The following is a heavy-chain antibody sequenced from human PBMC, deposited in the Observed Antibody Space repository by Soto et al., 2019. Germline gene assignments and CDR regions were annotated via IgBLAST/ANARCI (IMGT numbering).Heavy chain of an antibody. D-gene: IGHD4-17*01. CDR3: ARAVTYRYFDY. Sequence: TLSLTCTVSGGSISSGGYYWSWMRQHPGKGLEWIGYIYYSGSTYYNPSLKSRVTISVDTSKNQFSLKLSSVTAADTAVYYCARAVTYRYFDYWGQGTLVTVSS. J-gene: IGHJ4*02. CDR1: GGSISSGGYY. V-gene: IGHV4-31*03. CDR2: IYYSGST.